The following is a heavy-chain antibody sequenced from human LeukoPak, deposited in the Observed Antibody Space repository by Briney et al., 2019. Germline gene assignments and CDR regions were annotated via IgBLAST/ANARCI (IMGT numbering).Heavy chain of an antibody. J-gene: IGHJ1*01. CDR3: ASRGEYTSEYFQH. CDR1: GFSVSDNY. V-gene: IGHV3-53*01. Sequence: GGSLRLSCATSGFSVSDNYLSWVRQAPGKGLEWVSVIYVGGDTHYADSVKGRFIISRDNSKDTVYLQMNSLRAEDTAVYYCASRGEYTSEYFQHWGQGTLVTVSS. CDR2: IYVGGDT. D-gene: IGHD3-16*01.